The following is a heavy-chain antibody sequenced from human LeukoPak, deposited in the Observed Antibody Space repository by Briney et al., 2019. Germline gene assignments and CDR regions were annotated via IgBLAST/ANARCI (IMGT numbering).Heavy chain of an antibody. D-gene: IGHD2-2*01. J-gene: IGHJ6*03. CDR2: IYPGDSDT. Sequence: LGESLKISGKGSGYSLTSYWIGWVRQMPGKGLEWMGIIYPGDSDTRYSPSFQGQVTISADKSISTAYLQWSSLKASDTAMYYCARHDYRYCSSTSCYDTKYYYYYYMDVWGKGTTVTVSS. V-gene: IGHV5-51*01. CDR3: ARHDYRYCSSTSCYDTKYYYYYYMDV. CDR1: GYSLTSYW.